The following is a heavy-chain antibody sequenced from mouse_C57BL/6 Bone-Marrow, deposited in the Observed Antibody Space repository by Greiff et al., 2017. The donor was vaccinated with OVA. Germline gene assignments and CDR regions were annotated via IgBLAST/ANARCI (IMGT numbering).Heavy chain of an antibody. CDR1: GYTFTDYN. Sequence: EVQLQESGPELVKPGASVKIPCKASGYTFTDYNMDWVKQSHGKSLEWIGDINPNNGGTIYNQKFKGKATLTVDKSSSTAYMELRSLTSEDTAVYYCARSPNLLLRPFDVWGTGTTVTVSS. J-gene: IGHJ1*03. V-gene: IGHV1-18*01. CDR3: ARSPNLLLRPFDV. D-gene: IGHD1-1*01. CDR2: INPNNGGT.